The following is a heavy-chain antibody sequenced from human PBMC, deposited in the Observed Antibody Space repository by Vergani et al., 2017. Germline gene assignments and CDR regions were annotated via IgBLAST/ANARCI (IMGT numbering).Heavy chain of an antibody. J-gene: IGHJ6*03. CDR3: ARVSTVTTVYYYYYYMDV. CDR2: IYYSGST. CDR1: GGSISSYY. D-gene: IGHD4-17*01. Sequence: QVQLQESGPGLVKPSETLSLTCTVSGGSISSYYWSWIRQPPGKGLEWIGYIYYSGSTNYNPSLKSRVTISVDTSKNQFSLKLSSVTDADTAVYYCARVSTVTTVYYYYYYMDVWGKGTTVTVSS. V-gene: IGHV4-59*01.